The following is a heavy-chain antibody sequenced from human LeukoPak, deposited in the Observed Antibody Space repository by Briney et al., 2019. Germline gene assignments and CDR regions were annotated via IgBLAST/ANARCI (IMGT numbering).Heavy chain of an antibody. CDR2: ISGSGFTT. Sequence: GGSLRLSCAASGFTFSSYAMSWVRQAPGKGLEWVSGISGSGFTTYYADSVKGRFTISRGNSKNTLYVQMNSLRAEVTAVYYCAKSSNHYRPFDDWGQGTLVTVSS. V-gene: IGHV3-23*01. CDR1: GFTFSSYA. J-gene: IGHJ4*02. CDR3: AKSSNHYRPFDD. D-gene: IGHD3-16*02.